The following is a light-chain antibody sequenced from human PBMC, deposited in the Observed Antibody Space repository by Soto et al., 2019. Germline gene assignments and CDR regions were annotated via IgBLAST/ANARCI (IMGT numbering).Light chain of an antibody. V-gene: IGKV1-39*01. CDR3: QHSYSNFPST. Sequence: DIQVTQSPSSLSASVGDRVTISCRARQSISGYLNWYQQKPGKAPNLLIFDASSLQSGVPSMFSGRGSGAEYTLTISSLQPEDFATYFCQHSYSNFPSTFGQGTRLEIK. J-gene: IGKJ5*01. CDR1: QSISGY. CDR2: DAS.